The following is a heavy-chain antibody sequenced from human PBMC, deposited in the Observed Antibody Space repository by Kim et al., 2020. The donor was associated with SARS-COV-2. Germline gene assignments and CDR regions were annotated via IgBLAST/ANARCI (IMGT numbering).Heavy chain of an antibody. Sequence: KGRFTISRDNAKNSLYLKMNSLRAEDTAVYYCARDGPYYDSSGYYATIDYWGQGTLVTVSS. J-gene: IGHJ4*02. V-gene: IGHV3-11*05. CDR3: ARDGPYYDSSGYYATIDY. D-gene: IGHD3-22*01.